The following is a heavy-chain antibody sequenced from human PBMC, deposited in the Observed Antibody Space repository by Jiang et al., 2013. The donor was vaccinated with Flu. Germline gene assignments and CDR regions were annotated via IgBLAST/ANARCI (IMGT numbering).Heavy chain of an antibody. V-gene: IGHV1-69*06. CDR3: ARDQRPGSYAFDI. Sequence: SGAEVKKPGSSVKVSCKASGGTFSSYAFSWVRQAAGQGLEWMGGIIPIFGTANYAQKFQGRVTITADKSTSTANMELSSLRSEDTAVYYCARDQRPGSYAFDIWGQGTMVTVSS. D-gene: IGHD1-26*01. J-gene: IGHJ3*02. CDR2: IIPIFGTA. CDR1: GGTFSSYA.